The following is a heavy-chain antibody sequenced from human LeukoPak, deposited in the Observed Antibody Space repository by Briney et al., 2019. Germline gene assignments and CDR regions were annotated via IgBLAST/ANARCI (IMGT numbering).Heavy chain of an antibody. Sequence: PGGSLRLSCAASGFTFSSYEMNWVRQAPGKGLEWVSYISSSGSTIYYADSVKGRFTTSRDNAKNSLYLQMNSLRAEDTAVYYCARETAYDSIDAFDIWGQGTMVTVSS. D-gene: IGHD3-22*01. CDR3: ARETAYDSIDAFDI. CDR1: GFTFSSYE. V-gene: IGHV3-48*03. J-gene: IGHJ3*02. CDR2: ISSSGSTI.